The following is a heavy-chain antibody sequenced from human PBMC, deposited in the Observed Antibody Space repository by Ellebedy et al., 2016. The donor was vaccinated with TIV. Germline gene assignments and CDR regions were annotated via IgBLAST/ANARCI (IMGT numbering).Heavy chain of an antibody. V-gene: IGHV3-48*01. CDR3: AKDLYSSDWYNYFDP. D-gene: IGHD6-19*01. J-gene: IGHJ5*02. CDR1: GSTFSYFS. CDR2: ISSSSTTI. Sequence: GGSLRLXXAASGSTFSYFSMNWVRQAPGKGLEWVSYISSSSTTIYYADSVKGRFTISRDNSKNTLYLQMDSLRVEDTGVYHCAKDLYSSDWYNYFDPWGPGTLVTVSS.